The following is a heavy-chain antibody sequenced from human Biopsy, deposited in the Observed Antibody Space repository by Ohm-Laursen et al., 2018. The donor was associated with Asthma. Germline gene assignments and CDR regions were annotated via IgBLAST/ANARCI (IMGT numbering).Heavy chain of an antibody. CDR1: GFTFRSYA. V-gene: IGHV3-30-3*01. Sequence: FLRLSCTASGFTFRSYAMHWVRQAPGKGLEWVAVGGSYYDGGLKYYADSVNGRFTVSRDDSKNTLYLQMNSLRPDDTAVYYCARDVMEWYLPAFDFWGQGTLVTV. J-gene: IGHJ4*02. D-gene: IGHD3-3*01. CDR2: GGSYYDGGLK. CDR3: ARDVMEWYLPAFDF.